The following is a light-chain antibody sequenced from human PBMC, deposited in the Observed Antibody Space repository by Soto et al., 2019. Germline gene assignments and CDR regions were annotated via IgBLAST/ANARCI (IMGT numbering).Light chain of an antibody. CDR2: DVS. CDR1: SSDVGAYDY. V-gene: IGLV2-14*01. Sequence: QSALTQPASVSGSPGQSITISCTGTSSDVGAYDYVSWYQQHPGKAPKLMIYDVSNWPFGVSNRFSGSKSDITASLTISGLQAEDEAEYYSSSYTTSGTYVFGTGTKLTVL. J-gene: IGLJ1*01. CDR3: SSYTTSGTYV.